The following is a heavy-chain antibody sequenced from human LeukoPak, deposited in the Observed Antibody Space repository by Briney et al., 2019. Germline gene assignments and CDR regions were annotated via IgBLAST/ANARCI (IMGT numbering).Heavy chain of an antibody. J-gene: IGHJ4*02. V-gene: IGHV3-23*01. CDR2: ISGSGGST. CDR1: GFTFSSYA. D-gene: IGHD3-16*02. Sequence: GSLRLSCAASGFTFSSYAMSWVRQAPGKGLEWVSAISGSGGSTYYADSVKGRFTISRDNSKNTLYLQMNSLRAEDTAVYYCAKDIHDYVWGSYRSDRYFDYWGQGTLVTVSS. CDR3: AKDIHDYVWGSYRSDRYFDY.